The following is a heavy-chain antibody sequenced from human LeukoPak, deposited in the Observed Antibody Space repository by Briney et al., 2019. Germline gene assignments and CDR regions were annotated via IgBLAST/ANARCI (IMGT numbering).Heavy chain of an antibody. CDR3: AREVAGRGTFDI. CDR2: TYNRSKWYN. V-gene: IGHV6-1*01. J-gene: IGHJ3*02. D-gene: IGHD6-19*01. CDR1: GDSVSSNSAA. Sequence: SQTLSLTCAISGDSVSSNSAAWNWIRQSPSRGLEWLGMTYNRSKWYNDYAVSVKSRITVNPDTSKNQFSLQLNSVTPEDTAMYYCAREVAGRGTFDIWGQGTIVTVSA.